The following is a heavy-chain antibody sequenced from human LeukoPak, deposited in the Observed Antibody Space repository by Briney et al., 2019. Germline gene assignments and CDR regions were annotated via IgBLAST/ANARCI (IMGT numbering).Heavy chain of an antibody. CDR3: AREGSGYSFDY. J-gene: IGHJ4*02. V-gene: IGHV4-34*01. Sequence: PSETLSLTCAVYGGSFSGYYWSWIRQPPGKGLEWIGEINHSGSTNYNPSLKSRVTISVDTSKNQFSLKLSSVTAADTAVYYCAREGSGYSFDYWGQGTLVTVSS. CDR1: GGSFSGYY. CDR2: INHSGST. D-gene: IGHD3-22*01.